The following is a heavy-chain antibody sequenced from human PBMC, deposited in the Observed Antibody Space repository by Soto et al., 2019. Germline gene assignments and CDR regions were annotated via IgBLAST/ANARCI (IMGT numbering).Heavy chain of an antibody. D-gene: IGHD1-26*01. J-gene: IGHJ6*02. Sequence: PSETLSLTCTVSGGSISSYYWSWLRQPPGKGLEWIGYIYYSGSTNYNPSLKSRVTISVDTSKNQFSLKLSSVTAADTAVYYCARLVGATGEGYYYYYYGMDVWGQGTTVTVSS. CDR1: GGSISSYY. CDR3: ARLVGATGEGYYYYYYGMDV. V-gene: IGHV4-59*01. CDR2: IYYSGST.